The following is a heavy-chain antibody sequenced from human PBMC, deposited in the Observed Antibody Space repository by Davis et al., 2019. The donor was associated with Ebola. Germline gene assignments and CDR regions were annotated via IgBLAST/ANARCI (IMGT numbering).Heavy chain of an antibody. J-gene: IGHJ4*02. CDR2: ISNDGSNI. CDR1: GFTFSSYW. Sequence: PGGSLRLSCAASGFTFSSYWMSWVRQAPGKGLEWVAVISNDGSNIYYADSVQGRFTISRDNSKNTVYLQMNSLRGEDTAVYYCVKAMGDGWGQGTLVTVSS. CDR3: VKAMGDG. D-gene: IGHD3-16*01. V-gene: IGHV3-30*18.